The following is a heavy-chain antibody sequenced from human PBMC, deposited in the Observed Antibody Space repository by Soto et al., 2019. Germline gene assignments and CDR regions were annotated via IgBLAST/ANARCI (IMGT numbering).Heavy chain of an antibody. CDR2: ISYDGSNK. J-gene: IGHJ6*02. CDR3: AKDMYYYDSSGYYQYYYYYGMDV. V-gene: IGHV3-30*18. CDR1: GFTFSSYG. D-gene: IGHD3-22*01. Sequence: QVQLVESGGGVVQPGRSLRLSCAASGFTFSSYGMHWVRQAPGKGLEWVAVISYDGSNKYYADSVKGRFTISRDSSKNTLYLQMNSLRAEDTAVYYCAKDMYYYDSSGYYQYYYYYGMDVWGQGTTVTVSS.